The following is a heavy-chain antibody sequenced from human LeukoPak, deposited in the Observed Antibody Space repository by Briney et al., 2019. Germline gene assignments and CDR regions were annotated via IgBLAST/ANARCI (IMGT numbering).Heavy chain of an antibody. CDR2: ITRSSSYV. CDR1: GFTFSSYT. D-gene: IGHD6-13*01. J-gene: IGHJ6*02. CDR3: ARARGPSSSWYGYLRSDYYYYYGMDV. V-gene: IGHV3-21*01. Sequence: GGSLRLSCAASGFTFSSYTMNWVRQAPGKGLEWVSSITRSSSYVYYADSVKGRFTISRDNAKDSLFLQMNSLRAEDTAVYYCARARGPSSSWYGYLRSDYYYYYGMDVWGQGTTVTVSS.